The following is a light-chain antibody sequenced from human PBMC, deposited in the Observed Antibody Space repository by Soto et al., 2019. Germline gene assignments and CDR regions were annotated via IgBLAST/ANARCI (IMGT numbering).Light chain of an antibody. J-gene: IGKJ2*01. Sequence: EIVLTQSPGTLSLSPGERATLSCRARQSVSSSYLAWYQQKPGQAPRLVIYGASNRATGIPDRFSGSGSGTDFTLTISRLEPEDFAVYYCQQYGSSPPYTFGQGTKLEIK. CDR3: QQYGSSPPYT. CDR1: QSVSSSY. V-gene: IGKV3-20*01. CDR2: GAS.